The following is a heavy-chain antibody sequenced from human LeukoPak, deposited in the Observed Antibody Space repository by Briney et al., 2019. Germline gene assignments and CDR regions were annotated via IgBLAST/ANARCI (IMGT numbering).Heavy chain of an antibody. Sequence: PGRSLRLSCAASGFTFSSYAFHWVRQAPGKGLEWVALISHHESGSNEYYAASVKGRFTISRDNSKNTLYLQMNSLRAEDTAVYYCASGPVLLWFGELFYWGQGTLVTVSS. CDR2: ISHHESGSNE. J-gene: IGHJ4*02. CDR1: GFTFSSYA. D-gene: IGHD3-10*01. V-gene: IGHV3-30*14. CDR3: ASGPVLLWFGELFY.